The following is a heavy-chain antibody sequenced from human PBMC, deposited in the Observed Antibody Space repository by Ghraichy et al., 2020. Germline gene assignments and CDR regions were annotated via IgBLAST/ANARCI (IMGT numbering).Heavy chain of an antibody. CDR1: EFTFSNYA. CDR3: VRQRFYDVLTGYCDVFDI. V-gene: IGHV3-30*04. CDR2: ISFDGSVK. Sequence: GESLNISCVASEFTFSNYAMHWVRQAPGKALEWVSVISFDGSVKNYADFVKGRFTISRDNAQNTLDLQMNSLRAEDMAVYYCVRQRFYDVLTGYCDVFDIWDQGTRVTVSP. D-gene: IGHD3-9*01. J-gene: IGHJ3*02.